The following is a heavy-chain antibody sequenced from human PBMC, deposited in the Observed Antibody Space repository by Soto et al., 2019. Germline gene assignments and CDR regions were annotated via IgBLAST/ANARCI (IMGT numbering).Heavy chain of an antibody. CDR2: IKSKTDGGTT. J-gene: IGHJ6*02. V-gene: IGHV3-15*07. D-gene: IGHD4-4*01. Sequence: EVQLVESGGGLVKPGGSLRLSCAASGFTFSNAWMNWVRQAPGKGLEWVGRIKSKTDGGTTDYAAPVKGRFTISRDDSKSTLTLQMNSLQTEDAAVYYCTTRNYLHGMALSGQGSTVTVPS. CDR1: GFTFSNAW. CDR3: TTRNYLHGMAL.